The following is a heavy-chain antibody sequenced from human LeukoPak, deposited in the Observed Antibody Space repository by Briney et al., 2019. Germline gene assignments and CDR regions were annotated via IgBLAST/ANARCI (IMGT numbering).Heavy chain of an antibody. D-gene: IGHD3-16*02. V-gene: IGHV5-51*01. CDR2: IYPGDSDT. J-gene: IGHJ4*02. CDR3: GRIRVITFVGVIVPIYFDL. Sequence: GESLKISCKGSGYNFPNYWIGWVRQMPGKGLEWMGIIYPGDSDTRNSPSFQGQVTISANKSISTAYLQWSNLKSSGNGTDYCGRIRVITFVGVIVPIYFDLWGQGTLARVSS. CDR1: GYNFPNYW.